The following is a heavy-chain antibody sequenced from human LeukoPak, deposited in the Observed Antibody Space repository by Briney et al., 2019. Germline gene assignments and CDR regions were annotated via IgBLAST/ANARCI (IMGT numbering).Heavy chain of an antibody. CDR2: IYYSGST. D-gene: IGHD5-12*01. CDR3: ARDGIGRLRGWAFDI. CDR1: GGSISSYY. V-gene: IGHV4-59*01. J-gene: IGHJ3*02. Sequence: SKTLSLTCTVSGGSISSYYWSWIRQPPGKGLEWVGYIYYSGSTNYNPSLKSRVTISVDTSKNQFSLKLSSVTAADTAVYYCARDGIGRLRGWAFDIWGQGTMVTVSS.